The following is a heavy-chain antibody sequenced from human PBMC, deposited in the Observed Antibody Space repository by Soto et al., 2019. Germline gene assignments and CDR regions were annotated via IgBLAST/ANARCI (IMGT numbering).Heavy chain of an antibody. CDR3: ARCCSGGSWDWYFDL. J-gene: IGHJ2*01. D-gene: IGHD2-15*01. Sequence: QVQLVKSGAEVKKPGSSVKVSCKASGGTFSSYAISWVRHAPGQGLEWMGGIIPIFGTANYAQKFQGRVTITADESTSTAYMELSSLRSEDTAVYYCARCCSGGSWDWYFDLWGRGTLVTVSS. CDR1: GGTFSSYA. V-gene: IGHV1-69*01. CDR2: IIPIFGTA.